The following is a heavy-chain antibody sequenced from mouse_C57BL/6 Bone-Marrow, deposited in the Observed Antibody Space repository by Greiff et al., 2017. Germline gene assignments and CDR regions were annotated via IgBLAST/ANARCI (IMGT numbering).Heavy chain of an antibody. V-gene: IGHV1-7*01. CDR3: ARSPIYYYGSRDAMDY. J-gene: IGHJ4*01. D-gene: IGHD1-1*01. CDR1: GYTFTSYW. CDR2: INPSSGYT. Sequence: QVQLQQSGAELAKPGASVKLSCKASGYTFTSYWMHWVKQRPGQGLAGIGYINPSSGYTKYNQKFKDKATLTADKSSSTAYMQLSSLTYEDSAVYYCARSPIYYYGSRDAMDYWGQGTSVTVSS.